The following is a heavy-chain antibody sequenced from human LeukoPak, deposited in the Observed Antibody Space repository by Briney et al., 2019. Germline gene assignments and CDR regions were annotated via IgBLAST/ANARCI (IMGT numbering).Heavy chain of an antibody. CDR1: GFTFRIHA. CDR3: AKDATPGNSVYDHFDY. Sequence: PGGSLRLSCAASGFTFRIHAMSWVRQAPGKGLEWVSTIGSGDDLHYADSVKGRFTVSRDDPQNTLCLQMNSLRAEDAAIYYCAKDATPGNSVYDHFDYWGQGTLVTVSS. D-gene: IGHD5/OR15-5a*01. V-gene: IGHV3-23*01. CDR2: IGSGDDL. J-gene: IGHJ4*02.